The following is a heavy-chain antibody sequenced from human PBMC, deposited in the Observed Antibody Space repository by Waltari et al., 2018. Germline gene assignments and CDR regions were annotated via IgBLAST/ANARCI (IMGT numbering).Heavy chain of an antibody. CDR1: GFTFSSYG. V-gene: IGHV3-30*02. CDR3: AKVAWVVGATKEQDY. J-gene: IGHJ4*02. Sequence: QVQLVESGGGVVQPGGSLRLSCAASGFTFSSYGMHWFRQAPGKGLEWVAFIRYDGSNKYYADSVKGRFTISRDNSKNTLYLQMNSLRAEDTAVYYCAKVAWVVGATKEQDYWGQGTLVTVSS. D-gene: IGHD1-26*01. CDR2: IRYDGSNK.